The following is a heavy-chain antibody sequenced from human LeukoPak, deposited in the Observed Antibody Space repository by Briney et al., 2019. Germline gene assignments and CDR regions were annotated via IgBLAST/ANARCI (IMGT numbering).Heavy chain of an antibody. D-gene: IGHD1-26*01. CDR1: GGSISSYY. CDR3: ARDSYSGSYPDY. J-gene: IGHJ4*03. CDR2: IYTSGST. Sequence: SEALSLTCTVSGGSISSYYWSWIRQPAGKGLEWIGRIYTSGSTNYNPSLKSRVTMSVDTSKNQFSLKLSSVTAADTAVYYCARDSYSGSYPDYWGQGTLVTVSS. V-gene: IGHV4-4*07.